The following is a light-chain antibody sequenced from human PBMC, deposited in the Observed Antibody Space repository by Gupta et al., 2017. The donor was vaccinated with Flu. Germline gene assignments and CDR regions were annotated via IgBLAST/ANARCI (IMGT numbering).Light chain of an antibody. CDR3: QSADITSWV. Sequence: SADPVPNQFTYWYQQKRGPAPVLLIYTAPCGPSGIPERFSASSSGTTVTLTIHGVQAEAEGDYYCQSADITSWVFGGGTKLTVL. J-gene: IGLJ3*02. CDR1: PVPNQF. CDR2: TAP. V-gene: IGLV3-25*03.